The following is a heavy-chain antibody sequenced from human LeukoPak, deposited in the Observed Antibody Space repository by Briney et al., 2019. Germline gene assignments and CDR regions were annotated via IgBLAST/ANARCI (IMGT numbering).Heavy chain of an antibody. V-gene: IGHV1-24*01. CDR1: GYTLTELS. CDR2: FDPEDGET. Sequence: GASVKVSCKVSGYTLTELSMHWVRQAPGKGLEWMGGFDPEDGETIYAQKFQGRVTMTEDTSTDTAYMELSSLRSEDTAVYYCAVTINLWSDYWRPYDAFDIWGQGTMVTVSS. CDR3: AVTINLWSDYWRPYDAFDI. D-gene: IGHD1-1*01. J-gene: IGHJ3*02.